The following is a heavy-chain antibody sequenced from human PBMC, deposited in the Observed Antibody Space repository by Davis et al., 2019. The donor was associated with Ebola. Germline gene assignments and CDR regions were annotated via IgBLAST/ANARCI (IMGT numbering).Heavy chain of an antibody. CDR3: ARAKTGTTVLTY. V-gene: IGHV1-46*01. Sequence: ASVKVSCKASGYTFTSYYMHWVRQAPGQGLEWMGIINPSGGSTSYAQKLQGRVTMTRDTSTSTVYMELSSLRSDDTAVYYCARAKTGTTVLTYWGQGTLVTVSS. CDR2: INPSGGST. J-gene: IGHJ4*02. D-gene: IGHD1-7*01. CDR1: GYTFTSYY.